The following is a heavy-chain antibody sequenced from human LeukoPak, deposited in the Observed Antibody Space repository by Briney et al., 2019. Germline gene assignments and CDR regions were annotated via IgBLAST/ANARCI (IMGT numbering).Heavy chain of an antibody. CDR2: IEQDGSEK. CDR1: GLTFSSYW. Sequence: GGSLTLSCTASGLTFSSYWMSWVRQAPGKGLEWVANIEQDGSEKNYVDSVRGRFTISRDNAKNSLCLEMNSLRAEDTAVYYCARDPLWGGSGSYYGHWGQGTLVTVSS. J-gene: IGHJ4*02. CDR3: ARDPLWGGSGSYYGH. V-gene: IGHV3-7*03. D-gene: IGHD3-10*01.